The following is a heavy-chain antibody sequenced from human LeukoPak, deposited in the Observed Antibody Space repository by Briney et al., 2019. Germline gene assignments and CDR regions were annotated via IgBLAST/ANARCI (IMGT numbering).Heavy chain of an antibody. V-gene: IGHV4-4*07. CDR2: IYTSGST. J-gene: IGHJ6*03. CDR3: ARVIRYFDWLSPYYYYYMDV. D-gene: IGHD3-9*01. CDR1: GGSISSYY. Sequence: SETLSLTCTVSGGSISSYYWSWIRQPAGKGLEWIGRIYTSGSTNYNPSLKSRVTISVDTSKNQFSLKLSSVTAADTAVYYCARVIRYFDWLSPYYYYYMDVWGKGTTVTISS.